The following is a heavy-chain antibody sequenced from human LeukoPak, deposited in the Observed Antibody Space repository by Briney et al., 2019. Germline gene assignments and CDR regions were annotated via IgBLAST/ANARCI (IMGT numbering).Heavy chain of an antibody. V-gene: IGHV3-48*01. CDR1: GFTFSSYS. J-gene: IGHJ3*02. CDR3: ARAQGIREVGATLGAFDI. CDR2: ISSSSTTR. D-gene: IGHD1-26*01. Sequence: ESGGSLRLSCAASGFTFSSYSMNWVRQAPGKGLEWVSYISSSSTTRHYADSVKGRFTTSRDNSKNTLYLQMNSLRAEDTAVYYCARAQGIREVGATLGAFDIWGQGTMVTVSS.